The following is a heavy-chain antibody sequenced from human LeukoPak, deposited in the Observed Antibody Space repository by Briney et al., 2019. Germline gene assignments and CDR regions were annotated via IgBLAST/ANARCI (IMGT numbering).Heavy chain of an antibody. CDR2: ISWNSGSI. D-gene: IGHD1-26*01. V-gene: IGHV3-9*01. Sequence: PGRSLRLSCAASGFTFDDYAMHWVRQAPGKGLEWVSGISWNSGSIGYADSVKGRFTISRDNAKNSLYLQMNSLRAEDTALYYCAKVHSSGSYRTAFDYWGQGTLVTVSS. CDR3: AKVHSSGSYRTAFDY. CDR1: GFTFDDYA. J-gene: IGHJ4*02.